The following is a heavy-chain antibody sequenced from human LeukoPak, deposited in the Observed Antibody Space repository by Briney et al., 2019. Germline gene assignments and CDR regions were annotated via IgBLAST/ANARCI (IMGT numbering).Heavy chain of an antibody. CDR1: GYTFTGYY. CDR2: INPNSGGT. J-gene: IGHJ5*02. CDR3: ARGVRRVAAAVRANWFDP. V-gene: IGHV1-2*02. D-gene: IGHD6-13*01. Sequence: ASVKVSCKASGYTFTGYYMHWVRQAPGQGLEWMGWINPNSGGTNYAQKFQGRVTMTRDTSISTAYMELSRLRSDDTAVYYCARGVRRVAAAVRANWFDPWGQGTLVTVSS.